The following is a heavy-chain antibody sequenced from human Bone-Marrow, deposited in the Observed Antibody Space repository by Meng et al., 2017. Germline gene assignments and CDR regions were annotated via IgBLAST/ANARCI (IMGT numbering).Heavy chain of an antibody. J-gene: IGHJ3*02. V-gene: IGHV4-31*03. D-gene: IGHD2/OR15-2a*01. CDR2: NYYSGST. CDR3: ASGLWINAFDT. CDR1: GDSITSGGYY. Sequence: QLQLKESGPGLVKPSQTLSLACTVSGDSITSGGYYWTWIRQHPGKGLEWIGYNYYSGSTSYNPSLKNRLSISIDTSKNQFSLKLSSVTAADTAMYYCASGLWINAFDTWGQGTVVTVSS.